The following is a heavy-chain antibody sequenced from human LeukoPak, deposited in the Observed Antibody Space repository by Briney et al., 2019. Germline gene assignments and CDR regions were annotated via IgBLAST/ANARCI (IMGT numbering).Heavy chain of an antibody. D-gene: IGHD4-23*01. CDR1: GFTFSSYS. Sequence: GGSLRLSCAASGFTFSSYSMNWVRQAPGKGLEWVSSISSSSSYIYYADSVKGRFTISRDNAKNSLYLQMNSLRAEDTAVYYCARDNYGGNPRGYYGMDVWGQGTTVTVSS. V-gene: IGHV3-21*01. CDR2: ISSSSSYI. CDR3: ARDNYGGNPRGYYGMDV. J-gene: IGHJ6*02.